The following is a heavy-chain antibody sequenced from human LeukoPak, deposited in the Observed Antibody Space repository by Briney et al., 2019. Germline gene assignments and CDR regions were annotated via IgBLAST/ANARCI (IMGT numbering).Heavy chain of an antibody. CDR3: ARVMITFGGIIGSFFDY. D-gene: IGHD3-16*02. CDR1: GYTFTDYY. CDR2: INPNSGGT. V-gene: IGHV1-2*02. J-gene: IGHJ4*02. Sequence: ASVKVSCKASGYTFTDYYTHWVRQAPGQGLEWMGWINPNSGGTKYARKFQGRVTMTRDTSISTAYMELNRLRPDDTAMYYCARVMITFGGIIGSFFDYWGQGNLVTVSS.